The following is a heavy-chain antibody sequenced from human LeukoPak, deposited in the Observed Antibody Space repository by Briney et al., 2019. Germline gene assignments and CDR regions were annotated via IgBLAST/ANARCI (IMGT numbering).Heavy chain of an antibody. Sequence: ASVKVSCKASGGTFSSYAISWVRQAPGQGLEWMGRIIPIFGIAIYAQKFQGRVTITADKSTSTAYMELSSLRSEDTAVYYCARVGYYDSSGFEFDYWGQGTLVTVSS. J-gene: IGHJ4*02. V-gene: IGHV1-69*04. CDR2: IIPIFGIA. CDR3: ARVGYYDSSGFEFDY. CDR1: GGTFSSYA. D-gene: IGHD3-22*01.